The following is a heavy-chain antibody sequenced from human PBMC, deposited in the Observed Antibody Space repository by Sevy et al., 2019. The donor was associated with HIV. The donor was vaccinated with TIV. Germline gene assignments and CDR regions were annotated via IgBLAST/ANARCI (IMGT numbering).Heavy chain of an antibody. CDR1: GFSLSRYW. CDR3: ARDRKVLLVVYAIPFDAFDI. J-gene: IGHJ3*02. D-gene: IGHD2-8*02. V-gene: IGHV3-7*01. Sequence: GGSLRLSCGASGFSLSRYWMLWVRQSPGKGLEWVANINEDGSEKYYLESVKGRFTISRDNSKNTLYLQMNSLRPEDTAVYYCARDRKVLLVVYAIPFDAFDIWGQGTMVTVSS. CDR2: INEDGSEK.